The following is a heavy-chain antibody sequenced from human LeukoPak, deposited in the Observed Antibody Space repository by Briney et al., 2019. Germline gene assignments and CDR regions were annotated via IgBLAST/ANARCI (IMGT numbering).Heavy chain of an antibody. V-gene: IGHV3-74*03. CDR3: AKAAWFDP. J-gene: IGHJ5*02. Sequence: PGGSLRLSCETSGFTLKVYWMSWLRRAPGKGLEWVSCSKYDGSAALYAESVRGRFTISRDNARETFYLLMNSLRVDDTAVYYCAKAAWFDPCGRGILVTVSS. CDR2: SKYDGSAA. CDR1: GFTLKVYW.